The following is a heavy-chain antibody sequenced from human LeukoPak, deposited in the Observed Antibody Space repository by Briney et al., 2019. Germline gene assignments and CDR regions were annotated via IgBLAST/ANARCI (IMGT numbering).Heavy chain of an antibody. CDR2: IIPIFGTA. Sequence: SVKVSCKASGGTFSSYAISWVRQAPGQGLEWMGGIIPIFGTANYAQKFQGRVTITADESTSTAYMELSSLRSEDTAVYYCARLNWNYDEHAFDIWGQGTMVTVSS. J-gene: IGHJ3*02. CDR3: ARLNWNYDEHAFDI. D-gene: IGHD1-7*01. V-gene: IGHV1-69*13. CDR1: GGTFSSYA.